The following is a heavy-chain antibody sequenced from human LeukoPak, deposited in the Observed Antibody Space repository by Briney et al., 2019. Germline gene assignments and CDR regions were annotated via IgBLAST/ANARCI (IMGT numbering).Heavy chain of an antibody. J-gene: IGHJ5*02. D-gene: IGHD2-2*01. CDR2: IISSSSYI. Sequence: GALRLSCVASRFTFSSYAMNWVRPAPGKGLEWVSSIISSSSYIYYADSVKGRFSISRDNDKNSLYLQMNSLRAEDPAVYYCASASSTVSEMFDPWGQGTLVTVSS. V-gene: IGHV3-21*01. CDR1: RFTFSSYA. CDR3: ASASSTVSEMFDP.